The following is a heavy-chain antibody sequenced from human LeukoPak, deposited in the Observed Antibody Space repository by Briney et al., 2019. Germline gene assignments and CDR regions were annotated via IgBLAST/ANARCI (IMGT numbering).Heavy chain of an antibody. CDR1: GGSISSGGYS. D-gene: IGHD3-16*01. J-gene: IGHJ5*02. CDR2: IYHSGST. V-gene: IGHV4-30-2*01. CDR3: ARHQYSYGFGGWFDP. Sequence: PSETLSLTCAVSGGSISSGGYSWSWIRQPPGKGLEWIGYIYHSGSTYYNPSLKSRVTISVDRSKNQFSLKLSSVTAADTAVYYCARHQYSYGFGGWFDPWGQGTLVIVSS.